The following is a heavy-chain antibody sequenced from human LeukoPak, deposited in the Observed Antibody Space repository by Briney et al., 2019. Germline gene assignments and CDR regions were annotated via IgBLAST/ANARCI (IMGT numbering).Heavy chain of an antibody. D-gene: IGHD6-13*01. V-gene: IGHV4-4*02. CDR2: IYHSGST. CDR3: ARVTSSSTPRCGFDP. J-gene: IGHJ5*02. CDR1: GGSISSSNW. Sequence: SETLCLTCAVSGGSISSSNWWSWVRQPPGKGLEWIGEIYHSGSTNYNPSLKSRVTISVDKSKNQFSLKLSSVTAADTAVYYCARVTSSSTPRCGFDPWGQGTLVTVSS.